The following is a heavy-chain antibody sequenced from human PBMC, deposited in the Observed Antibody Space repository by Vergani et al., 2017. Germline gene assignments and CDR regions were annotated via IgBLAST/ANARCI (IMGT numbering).Heavy chain of an antibody. CDR2: IIPIFGTA. J-gene: IGHJ2*01. CDR3: ARDRGGDGYNYFRYFDL. D-gene: IGHD5-24*01. Sequence: QVQLVQSGAEVKKPGSSVKVSCKASEGTFSSYAISWVRQAPGQGLEWMGGIIPIFGTANYAQKFQGRVTITADESTSTAYMELSSLRSEDTAVYYCARDRGGDGYNYFRYFDLWGRGTLVTVSS. V-gene: IGHV1-69*01. CDR1: EGTFSSYA.